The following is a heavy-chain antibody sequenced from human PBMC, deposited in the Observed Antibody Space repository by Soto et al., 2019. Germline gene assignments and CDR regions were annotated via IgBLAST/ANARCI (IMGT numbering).Heavy chain of an antibody. V-gene: IGHV3-23*01. J-gene: IGHJ5*02. CDR3: AKNYYDSSGYYYNWFDP. Sequence: GGSLRLSCAASGFTFISYAMSWVRQAPGKGLEWVSAISGSGGSTYYADSVKGRFTISRDNSKNTLYLQMNSLRAEDTAVYYCAKNYYDSSGYYYNWFDPWGQGTLVTVSS. CDR1: GFTFISYA. CDR2: ISGSGGST. D-gene: IGHD3-22*01.